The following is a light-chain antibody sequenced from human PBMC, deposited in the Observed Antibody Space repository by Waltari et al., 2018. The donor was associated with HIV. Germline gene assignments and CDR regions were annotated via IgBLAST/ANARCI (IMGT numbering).Light chain of an antibody. CDR2: ENN. Sequence: QSVLTQPPSVSEAPGKTFTISCSGIPANLGNNFVSWYQHLPGTAPKLLIYENNRRPSRIPDRFSASKTGTSATLGITGLQTGDEAIYYCATWDNSLRAMFGGGTKLTVL. CDR3: ATWDNSLRAM. CDR1: PANLGNNF. V-gene: IGLV1-51*01. J-gene: IGLJ3*02.